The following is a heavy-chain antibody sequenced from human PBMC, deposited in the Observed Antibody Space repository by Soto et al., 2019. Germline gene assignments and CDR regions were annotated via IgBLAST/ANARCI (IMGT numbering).Heavy chain of an antibody. D-gene: IGHD3-10*01. CDR1: GFTFSSYA. V-gene: IGHV3-30-3*01. Sequence: GGSLRLSCAASGFTFSSYAMHWVRQAPGKGLEWVAVISYDGSNKYYADSVKGRFTISRDNSKNTLYLQMNSLRAEDTAVYYCARENYGSGSYPIDYWGQGTLVTVSS. J-gene: IGHJ4*02. CDR3: ARENYGSGSYPIDY. CDR2: ISYDGSNK.